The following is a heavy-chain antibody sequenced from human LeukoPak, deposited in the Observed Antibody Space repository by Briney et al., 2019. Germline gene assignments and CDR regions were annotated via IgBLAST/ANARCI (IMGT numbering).Heavy chain of an antibody. CDR3: ARDRGALDY. CDR2: INSDGSVT. V-gene: IGHV3-74*01. D-gene: IGHD1-26*01. Sequence: GGSLRLSCAASGFTFTNYWVHWVRQAPGEGLVWVSRINSDGSVTRYADSVKGRFTISRDNVKNTVFLQMNSLRTEDTAVYYCARDRGALDYWGQGTLVTVSS. CDR1: GFTFTNYW. J-gene: IGHJ4*02.